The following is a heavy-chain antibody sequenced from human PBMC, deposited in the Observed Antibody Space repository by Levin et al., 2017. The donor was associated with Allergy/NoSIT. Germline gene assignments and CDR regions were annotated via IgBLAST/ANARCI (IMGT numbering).Heavy chain of an antibody. V-gene: IGHV3-53*01. D-gene: IGHD1-1*01. CDR2: TDIIGTT. CDR1: GFRVSSNS. J-gene: IGHJ2*01. Sequence: GGSLRLSCAASGFRVSSNSMTWVRHTPGKGLEWVSTTDIIGTTYYADSVRGRFTIARDSSTNMVYLHINNLRPVDTAVYYCEQYPATRNWYFDLWGQGTLVTVSS. CDR3: EQYPATRNWYFDL.